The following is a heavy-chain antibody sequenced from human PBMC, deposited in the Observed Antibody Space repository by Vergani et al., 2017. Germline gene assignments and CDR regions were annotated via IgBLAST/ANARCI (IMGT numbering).Heavy chain of an antibody. D-gene: IGHD2-2*02. CDR3: ARGEAYCSSTSCYTGDLDY. Sequence: QVQLVQSGAEVKKPGASVKVSCKASGYTFTSYGISWVRQAPGQGLEGRGWISAYNGNTNYAQKLQGRGTMTTDTSTSTAYMELRSLRSDDTAVYYCARGEAYCSSTSCYTGDLDYWGQGTLVTVSS. J-gene: IGHJ4*02. V-gene: IGHV1-18*01. CDR1: GYTFTSYG. CDR2: ISAYNGNT.